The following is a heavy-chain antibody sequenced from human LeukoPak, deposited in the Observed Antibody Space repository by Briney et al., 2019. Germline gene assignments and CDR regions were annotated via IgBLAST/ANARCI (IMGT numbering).Heavy chain of an antibody. D-gene: IGHD3-9*01. V-gene: IGHV3-48*04. CDR1: GFTFSSYS. CDR2: ISSSSSTI. J-gene: IGHJ4*02. Sequence: GRSLRLSCAASGFTFSSYSMNWVRQAPGKGLEWVSYISSSSSTIYYADSVKGRFTISRDNAKNSLYLQMNSLRAEDTAVYYCARDRAYDILTGYSPFDYWGQGTLVTVSS. CDR3: ARDRAYDILTGYSPFDY.